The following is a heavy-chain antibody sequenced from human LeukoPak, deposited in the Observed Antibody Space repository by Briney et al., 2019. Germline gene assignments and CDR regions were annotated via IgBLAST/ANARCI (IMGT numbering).Heavy chain of an antibody. V-gene: IGHV1-2*02. CDR2: INPNSGGT. CDR3: ASVSTVTTTLDY. Sequence: ASVKVSCTASGYTFTGYYMHWVGQAPGQGLEWMGWINPNSGGTNYAQKFQGRVTMTRDTSISTAYMELSRLRSDDTAVYYCASVSTVTTTLDYWGQGTLVTVSS. D-gene: IGHD4-17*01. CDR1: GYTFTGYY. J-gene: IGHJ4*02.